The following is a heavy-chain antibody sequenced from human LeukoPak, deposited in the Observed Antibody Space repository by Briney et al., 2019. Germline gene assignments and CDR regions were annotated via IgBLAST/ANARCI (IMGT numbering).Heavy chain of an antibody. J-gene: IGHJ5*02. CDR1: GYTFTSYG. Sequence: GASVKVSCKASGYTFTSYGISWVRQAPGQGLEWMGWISAYNGNTNYEQKLQGRVTMTTDTSTSTAYMELRSLRSDDTAVYCCARGVRDYPKGWFDPWGQGTLVTVSS. CDR3: ARGVRDYPKGWFDP. D-gene: IGHD3-10*01. CDR2: ISAYNGNT. V-gene: IGHV1-18*01.